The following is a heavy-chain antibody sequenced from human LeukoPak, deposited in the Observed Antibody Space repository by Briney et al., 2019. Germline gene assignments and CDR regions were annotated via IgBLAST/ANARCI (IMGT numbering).Heavy chain of an antibody. V-gene: IGHV3-7*01. D-gene: IGHD3-16*01. J-gene: IGHJ5*01. Sequence: PGGSRRLSCAASGFSFRTYWMTWVRQAPGKGLEWVANLSPEGSDKFYVDSVKGRFTIFRDNAKSSVYLQMSSLRVEDTAVYYCARDAYTSAPDSWGQGTLVSVSS. CDR2: LSPEGSDK. CDR3: ARDAYTSAPDS. CDR1: GFSFRTYW.